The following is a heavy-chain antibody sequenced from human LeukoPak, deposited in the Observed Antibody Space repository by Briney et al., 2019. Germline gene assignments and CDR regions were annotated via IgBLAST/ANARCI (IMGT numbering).Heavy chain of an antibody. CDR2: IIPIFGTA. D-gene: IGHD3-22*01. CDR3: ARGPHYYDSSGYYHYDY. V-gene: IGHV1-69*13. J-gene: IGHJ4*02. CDR1: GGTFSSYA. Sequence: SVKVSCKASGGTFSSYAISWVRQAPGQGLEWMGGIIPIFGTANYAQKFQGRVTITADESTSTAYMELSSLRSEDTAVYYCARGPHYYDSSGYYHYDYWGQGTLVTVSS.